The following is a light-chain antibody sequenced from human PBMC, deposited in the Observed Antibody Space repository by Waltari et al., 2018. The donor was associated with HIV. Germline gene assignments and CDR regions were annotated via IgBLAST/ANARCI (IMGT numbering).Light chain of an antibody. V-gene: IGLV1-40*01. CDR1: SSTIGADYD. Sequence: QSMLTQPPSVSGAPGQRVTISCTGSSSTIGADYDVHWYQQIPGTAPKLLISGNKNRPSGVPHRFSASKSGTSAALTISGLQAEDEADYFCQSYDISLSASVVFGGGTRLTVL. CDR3: QSYDISLSASVV. J-gene: IGLJ2*01. CDR2: GNK.